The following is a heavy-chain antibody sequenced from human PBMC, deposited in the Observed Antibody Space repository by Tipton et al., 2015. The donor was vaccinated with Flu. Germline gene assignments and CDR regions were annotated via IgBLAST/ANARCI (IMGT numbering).Heavy chain of an antibody. Sequence: SLRLSCAASGFIFSTDAMSWVRQAPGRGLEWVSAIRGSSGSTYYADSVKGRFTISRDTSKNTLYLQMNSLRAEDTAVYYCAKEGQYDFWSGYYRAFDYWGQGTLVTVSS. D-gene: IGHD3-3*01. CDR1: GFIFSTDA. CDR3: AKEGQYDFWSGYYRAFDY. V-gene: IGHV3-23*01. CDR2: IRGSSGST. J-gene: IGHJ4*02.